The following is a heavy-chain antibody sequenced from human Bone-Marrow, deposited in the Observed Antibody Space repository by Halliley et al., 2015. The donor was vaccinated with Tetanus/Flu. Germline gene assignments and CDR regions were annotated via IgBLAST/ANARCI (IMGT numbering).Heavy chain of an antibody. Sequence: SLRLSCAASGFTFSTYTMNWVRQAPGKGLECVSSISTSNTYIYYADSVKGRFTISRDNAKNSLYLQMNSLRAEDTAVYYCARDGERQLNAFWGQGTLVTVSP. D-gene: IGHD6-13*01. V-gene: IGHV3-21*01. CDR2: ISTSNTYI. CDR1: GFTFSTYT. J-gene: IGHJ4*02. CDR3: ARDGERQLNAF.